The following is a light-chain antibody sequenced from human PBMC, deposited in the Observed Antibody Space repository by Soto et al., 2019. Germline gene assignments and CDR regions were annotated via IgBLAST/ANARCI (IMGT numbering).Light chain of an antibody. CDR2: GSS. V-gene: IGKV3-20*01. CDR3: QQYGYPPT. CDR1: QSVSSSY. Sequence: EIVLTQSPGTLSLSPGEGATLSCRASQSVSSSYLAWYQQRPGQAPRLLIYGSSSRATAIPDRFSGSGSGTDFTLTISRLEPEDFAVYYCQQYGYPPTFGQGTKVDIK. J-gene: IGKJ1*01.